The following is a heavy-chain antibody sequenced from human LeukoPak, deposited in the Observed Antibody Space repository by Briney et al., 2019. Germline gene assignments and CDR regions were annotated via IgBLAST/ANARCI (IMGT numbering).Heavy chain of an antibody. CDR3: AKDIISDYYDSSGYADY. J-gene: IGHJ4*02. D-gene: IGHD3-22*01. V-gene: IGHV3-9*01. Sequence: GGSLRLSCAASGFTFDDYAMHWVRQAPGKGLGWVSGISWNSGSIGYADSVKGRFTISRDNAKNSLYLQMNSLRAEDTALYYCAKDIISDYYDSSGYADYWGQGTLVTVSS. CDR2: ISWNSGSI. CDR1: GFTFDDYA.